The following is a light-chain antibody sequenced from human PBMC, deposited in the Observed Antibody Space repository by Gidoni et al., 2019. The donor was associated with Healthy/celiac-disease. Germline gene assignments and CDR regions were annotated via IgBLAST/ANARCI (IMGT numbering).Light chain of an antibody. Sequence: AIRMTPSPSSFSAATGDSVTITCRESQYISSYLAWYQQKPGKAPKLLIYAASTLQSGVPSRFSGSGSGTDFTLTISCLQSEDFAAYYCQQYYSYPRTFGQGTKVEIK. J-gene: IGKJ1*01. CDR2: AAS. V-gene: IGKV1-8*01. CDR1: QYISSY. CDR3: QQYYSYPRT.